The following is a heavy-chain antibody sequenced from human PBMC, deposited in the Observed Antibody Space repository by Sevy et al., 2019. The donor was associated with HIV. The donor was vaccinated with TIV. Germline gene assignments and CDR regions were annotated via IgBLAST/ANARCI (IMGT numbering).Heavy chain of an antibody. CDR2: TRNKANSYTT. V-gene: IGHV3-72*01. CDR3: ARGGHSSGYYYASTFDI. Sequence: GGSLRLSCAASGFTFSDHYMDWVRQAPGKGLEWVGRTRNKANSYTTEYAASVKGRFTISRDDSKNSLYLQMNSLKTEDTAGYYCARGGHSSGYYYASTFDIWGQGTMVTVSS. D-gene: IGHD3-22*01. CDR1: GFTFSDHY. J-gene: IGHJ3*02.